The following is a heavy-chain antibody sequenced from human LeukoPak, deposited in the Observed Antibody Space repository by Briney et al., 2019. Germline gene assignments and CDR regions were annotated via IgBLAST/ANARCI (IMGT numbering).Heavy chain of an antibody. D-gene: IGHD2-2*01. J-gene: IGHJ4*02. Sequence: GASVKVSCKASGYTFTSYGISWVRQAPGQGLEWMGCISAYNGNTNYAQKLQGRVTMTTDTSTSTAYMELRSLRSDDTAVYYCARVPYCSSTSCYYFDYWGQGTLATVSS. V-gene: IGHV1-18*01. CDR1: GYTFTSYG. CDR3: ARVPYCSSTSCYYFDY. CDR2: ISAYNGNT.